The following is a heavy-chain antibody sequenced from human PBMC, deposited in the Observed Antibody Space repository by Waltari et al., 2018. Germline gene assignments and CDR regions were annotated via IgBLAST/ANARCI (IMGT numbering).Heavy chain of an antibody. V-gene: IGHV1-69*05. CDR2: IIPIFGTA. CDR3: ARMATVTHKGNFDY. Sequence: QVQLVQSGAEVKKPGSSVKVSCKASGGTFSSYAISWVRQAPGQGLEWMGGIIPIFGTANYAQKFQGRVTMARDTSISTAYMELSRLRSDDTAVYYCARMATVTHKGNFDYWGQGTLVTVSS. CDR1: GGTFSSYA. J-gene: IGHJ4*02. D-gene: IGHD4-17*01.